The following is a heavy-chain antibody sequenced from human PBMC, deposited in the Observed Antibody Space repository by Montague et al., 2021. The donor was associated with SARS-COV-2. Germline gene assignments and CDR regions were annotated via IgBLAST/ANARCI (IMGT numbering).Heavy chain of an antibody. Sequence: SETLSLTCTVSGGSISTYYWSWIRQHPGKGLEWIGYIYYNGYTNXXPSLKSRVTISVDTSKNQFSLRLSSVTAADTAVYFCARGGATYYYDTSGYVNAFDTWGQGTMVTVSS. CDR2: IYYNGYT. CDR1: GGSISTYY. J-gene: IGHJ3*02. D-gene: IGHD3-22*01. V-gene: IGHV4-59*01. CDR3: ARGGATYYYDTSGYVNAFDT.